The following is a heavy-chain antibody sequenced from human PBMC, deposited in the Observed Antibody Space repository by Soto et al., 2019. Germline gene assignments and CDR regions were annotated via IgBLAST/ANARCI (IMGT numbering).Heavy chain of an antibody. Sequence: WGALRLSCAASGFTVSNSWMSWVRQAPGKGLEWVADINPVESEKYYVDSVKGRFTVSRDNAKNSLYLQMNSLRVEDTALYYCARDPAWGSLDYWGLGTLVTVSS. CDR2: INPVESEK. D-gene: IGHD7-27*01. CDR1: GFTVSNSW. J-gene: IGHJ4*02. CDR3: ARDPAWGSLDY. V-gene: IGHV3-7*01.